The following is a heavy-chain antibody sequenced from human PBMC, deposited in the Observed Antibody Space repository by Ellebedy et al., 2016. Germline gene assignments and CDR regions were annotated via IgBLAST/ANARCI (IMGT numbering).Heavy chain of an antibody. CDR1: GFTFSSYS. D-gene: IGHD2-15*01. CDR2: ISSSSSTI. Sequence: GGSLRLSCAASGFTFSSYSMNWVRQAPGKGLEWVSYISSSSSTIYYADSVKGRFTISRDNAKNSLYLQMNSLRDEDTAVYYCAPLDCSGGSCYSFFGYWGQGTLVTVSS. V-gene: IGHV3-48*02. J-gene: IGHJ4*02. CDR3: APLDCSGGSCYSFFGY.